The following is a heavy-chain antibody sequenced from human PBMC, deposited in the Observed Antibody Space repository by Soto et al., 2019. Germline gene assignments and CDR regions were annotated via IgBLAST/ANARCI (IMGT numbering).Heavy chain of an antibody. Sequence: KTSETLSLTCAVSGGSISSSNWWSWVRQPPGKGLEWIGEIYHSGSTNYNPSLKSRVTISVDKSKNQFSLKLSSVTAADTAVYYCARGESRYQLPNWFDPWGQGTLVTVSS. D-gene: IGHD2-2*01. V-gene: IGHV4-4*02. CDR3: ARGESRYQLPNWFDP. J-gene: IGHJ5*02. CDR1: GGSISSSNW. CDR2: IYHSGST.